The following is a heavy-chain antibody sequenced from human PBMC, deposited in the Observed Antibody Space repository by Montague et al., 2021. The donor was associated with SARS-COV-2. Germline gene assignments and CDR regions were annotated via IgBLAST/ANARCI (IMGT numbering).Heavy chain of an antibody. V-gene: IGHV4-34*01. CDR3: ARGTTVTTLFYYYYGMDV. Sequence: SETLSLTCAVYGGSFSGYYWSWIRQPPGKGLEWIGEINHSGSNNXNPSLKSRVTISVDTSKNQFSLKLSSVTAADTAVYYCARGTTVTTLFYYYYGMDVWGRGTTVIVSS. CDR1: GGSFSGYY. CDR2: INHSGSN. J-gene: IGHJ6*02. D-gene: IGHD4-17*01.